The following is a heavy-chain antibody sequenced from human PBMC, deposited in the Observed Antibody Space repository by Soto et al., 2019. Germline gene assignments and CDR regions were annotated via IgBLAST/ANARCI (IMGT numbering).Heavy chain of an antibody. V-gene: IGHV1-8*01. D-gene: IGHD3-10*01. CDR1: GYTFTSYD. J-gene: IGHJ4*02. Sequence: QVPLVQSGAEVKKPGASVKVSCKASGYTFTSYDINWVRQATGQGLEWMGWMNPNSGNTGYAQKFQGRVTMTRNTSISTAYMELSSLRSEDTAVYYCARGPITYYGSGSYYADYWGQGTLVTVSS. CDR2: MNPNSGNT. CDR3: ARGPITYYGSGSYYADY.